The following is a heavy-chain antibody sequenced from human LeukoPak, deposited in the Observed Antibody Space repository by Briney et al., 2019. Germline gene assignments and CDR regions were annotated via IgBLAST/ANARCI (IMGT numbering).Heavy chain of an antibody. J-gene: IGHJ6*02. V-gene: IGHV1-46*01. Sequence: GASVKGSCKASGYTSTSYYMHWVRQAPGQGLEWMGIINPSGGSTSYAQKFQCRVTMTRDTSTSTVYMELSSLRSEDTAVYYCARGPMVRPYGMDVWGQGTTVTVSS. CDR3: ARGPMVRPYGMDV. D-gene: IGHD3-10*01. CDR1: GYTSTSYY. CDR2: INPSGGST.